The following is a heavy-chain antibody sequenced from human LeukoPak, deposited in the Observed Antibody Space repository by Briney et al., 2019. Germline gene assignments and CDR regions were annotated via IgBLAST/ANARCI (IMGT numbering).Heavy chain of an antibody. V-gene: IGHV3-23*01. CDR3: AKVEFSSSPPQYYFDY. CDR1: GFTFSSYA. J-gene: IGHJ4*02. CDR2: ISGSGGGT. D-gene: IGHD6-13*01. Sequence: GGSLRLSCTASGFTFSSYAMSWVRQAPGKGLEWVSAISGSGGGTYYADSVKGRFTISRDNSKNTLYLQMNGLRAEDTAVYYCAKVEFSSSPPQYYFDYWGQGTLVTVSS.